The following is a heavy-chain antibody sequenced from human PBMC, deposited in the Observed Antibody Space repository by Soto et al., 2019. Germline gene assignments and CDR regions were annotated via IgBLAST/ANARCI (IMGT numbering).Heavy chain of an antibody. Sequence: EVKLVESGGGLVKPGGSLRVSCAASGFTCSNYNMIWVRHAPGKGMEWVASISGSGSYIYYSDSVRGRFTISRYNADKSLSREVNALRAADTALYCGARVLRSHSGPWGQGTVVT. V-gene: IGHV3-21*01. CDR2: ISGSGSYI. CDR1: GFTCSNYN. J-gene: IGHJ3*01. D-gene: IGHD2-15*01. CDR3: ARVLRSHSGP.